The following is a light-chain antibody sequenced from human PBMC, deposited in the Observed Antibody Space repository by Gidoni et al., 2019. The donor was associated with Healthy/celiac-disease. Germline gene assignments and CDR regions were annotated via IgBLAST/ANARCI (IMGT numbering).Light chain of an antibody. J-gene: IGLJ1*01. CDR1: SSTIGAGSD. Sequence: QSVLTQPPSVSGAPGQRVTISCTGSSSTIGAGSDVHWYQQLPGTAPKLLIYGNSNRPAGVPDRFSGSKAGTSASLAITGRQAEDEADYYCQSYDSSLSGYVFGTGTKVTVL. V-gene: IGLV1-40*01. CDR3: QSYDSSLSGYV. CDR2: GNS.